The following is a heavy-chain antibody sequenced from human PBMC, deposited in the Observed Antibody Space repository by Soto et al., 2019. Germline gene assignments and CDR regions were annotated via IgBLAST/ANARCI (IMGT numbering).Heavy chain of an antibody. V-gene: IGHV4-59*01. D-gene: IGHD3-3*01. J-gene: IGHJ6*02. CDR3: ARGVGITIFGVVIRYGMDV. CDR2: IYYSGST. CDR1: GGSISSYY. Sequence: SETLSLTCTVSGGSISSYYWSWIRQPPGKGLEWIGYIYYSGSTNYNPSLKSRVTISVDTSKNQLSLKLSSVTAADTAVYYCARGVGITIFGVVIRYGMDVWGQGTTVTVSS.